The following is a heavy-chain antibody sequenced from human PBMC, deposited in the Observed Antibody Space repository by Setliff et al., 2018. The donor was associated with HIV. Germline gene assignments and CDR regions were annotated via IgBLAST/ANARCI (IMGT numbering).Heavy chain of an antibody. J-gene: IGHJ3*02. D-gene: IGHD5-12*01. Sequence: SETLSLTCSVSGDSINSRYWWSWVRQPPGKGLEWIGEIFQSYTTNYNPSLKSRVTISVDKSKNQLSLNVWSVTAADTAVYCCVRTISGADAFDIWGQGTMVTVSS. CDR3: VRTISGADAFDI. V-gene: IGHV4-4*01. CDR1: GDSINSRYW. CDR2: IFQSYTT.